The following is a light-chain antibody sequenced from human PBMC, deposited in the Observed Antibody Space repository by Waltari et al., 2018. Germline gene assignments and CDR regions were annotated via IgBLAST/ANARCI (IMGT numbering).Light chain of an antibody. J-gene: IGLJ1*01. CDR3: CSYAGSSTSPYV. CDR1: SSDVGSYNL. CDR2: GVS. Sequence: QSALTQPASVSGSPVQSITISCTGTSSDVGSYNLVSWYQQHPGKAPKRGIYGVSQRPSGFSNLFSGSKSGNTASLTISGLQAEDEADYYGCSYAGSSTSPYVFGTGTKVTVL. V-gene: IGLV2-23*02.